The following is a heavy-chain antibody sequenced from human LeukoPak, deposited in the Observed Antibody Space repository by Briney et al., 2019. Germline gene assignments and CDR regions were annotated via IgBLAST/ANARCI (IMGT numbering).Heavy chain of an antibody. J-gene: IGHJ6*03. V-gene: IGHV3-23*01. CDR2: ISGSGGST. CDR1: GFTFSSYA. CDR3: AKPIVVVPAADRNMDV. Sequence: GGSLRLSCAASGFTFSSYAMSWVRQAPGKGLELVSAISGSGGSTYYADSVKGRFTISRDNSKNTLYLQMNSLRAEDTAVYYCAKPIVVVPAADRNMDVWGKGTTVTVSS. D-gene: IGHD2-2*01.